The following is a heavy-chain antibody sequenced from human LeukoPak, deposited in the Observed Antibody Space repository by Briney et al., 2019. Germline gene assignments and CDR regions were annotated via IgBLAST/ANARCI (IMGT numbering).Heavy chain of an antibody. V-gene: IGHV1-18*04. Sequence: ASVKVSCKTSGYTFTSYGISWVRQAPGQGLEWMGWISAYNGNINYAQRLKGRVTMTTDTSTSTVYMELKSLISDDTAIYYCARRKNWSYEGFDPWGQGTLVTVSS. D-gene: IGHD1-7*01. CDR3: ARRKNWSYEGFDP. J-gene: IGHJ5*02. CDR2: ISAYNGNI. CDR1: GYTFTSYG.